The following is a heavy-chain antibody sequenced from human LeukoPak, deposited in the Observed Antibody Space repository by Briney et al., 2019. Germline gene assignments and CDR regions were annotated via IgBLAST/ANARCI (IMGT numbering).Heavy chain of an antibody. CDR1: DFTFRNYA. V-gene: IGHV3-21*01. Sequence: GGSLRLSCVGSDFTFRNYAMTWVRLVPGKGLEWVSSISSSSSYIYYADSVKGRFTISRDNAKNSLYLQMNSLGAEDTAVYYCARIKAAFDIWGQGTMVTVSS. CDR3: ARIKAAFDI. J-gene: IGHJ3*02. CDR2: ISSSSSYI.